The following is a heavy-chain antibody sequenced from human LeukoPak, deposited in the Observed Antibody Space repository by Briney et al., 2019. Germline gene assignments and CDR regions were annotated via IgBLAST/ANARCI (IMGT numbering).Heavy chain of an antibody. CDR3: AKAPVTSCRGAYCYPFDS. CDR1: GFPFSKYW. Sequence: GGSLRLSCVASGFPFSKYWMTWVRQAPGKGLEWVATIEEDGHGEYYMDSVKGRFIISRDNAKNSLHLQMNSLRAEDAAVYFCAKAPVTSCRGAYCYPFDSWGQGTLVTVSS. D-gene: IGHD2-21*01. CDR2: IEEDGHGE. V-gene: IGHV3-7*03. J-gene: IGHJ4*02.